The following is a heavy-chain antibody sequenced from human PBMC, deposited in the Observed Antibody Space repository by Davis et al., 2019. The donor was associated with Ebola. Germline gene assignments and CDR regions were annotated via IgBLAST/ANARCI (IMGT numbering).Heavy chain of an antibody. D-gene: IGHD5-12*01. CDR3: AKDPYSGYDWFDY. J-gene: IGHJ4*02. V-gene: IGHV3-23*01. Sequence: PGGSLRLSCAASGFTFSSYAMSWVRQAPGKGLEWVSAISGSGGSTYYADSVKGRSTISRDNSKNTLYLQMNSLRAEDTAVYYCAKDPYSGYDWFDYWGQGTLVTVSS. CDR1: GFTFSSYA. CDR2: ISGSGGST.